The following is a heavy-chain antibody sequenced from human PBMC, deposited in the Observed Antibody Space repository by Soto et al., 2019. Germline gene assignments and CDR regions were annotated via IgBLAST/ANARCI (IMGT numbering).Heavy chain of an antibody. CDR3: AHTSYSTGWYYFDY. J-gene: IGHJ4*02. CDR2: IYWNDEK. D-gene: IGHD6-19*01. V-gene: IGHV2-5*01. CDR1: GFSFTTTAMA. Sequence: SGPTLVNPPETLALTCTFSGFSFTTTAMAVGWIRQTPGKALECLALIYWNDEKRYRPSLKSGLSITKDTSKNQVVLTMTNVDPADTATYYCAHTSYSTGWYYFDYWGQGVQVTVSS.